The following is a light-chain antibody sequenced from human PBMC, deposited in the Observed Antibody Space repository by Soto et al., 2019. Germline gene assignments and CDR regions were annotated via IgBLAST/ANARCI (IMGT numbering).Light chain of an antibody. CDR2: KAS. CDR1: QSISNW. J-gene: IGKJ1*01. CDR3: QQYNSYSWT. V-gene: IGKV1-5*03. Sequence: DIQMTQSPSTLSASVGDRVTITCRASQSISNWLAWYQQRPGKAPKLLIYKASNLESGVPSRFSGSGSGTEFTLIISSPQPDDFATYYCQQYNSYSWTFGQGTKVEIK.